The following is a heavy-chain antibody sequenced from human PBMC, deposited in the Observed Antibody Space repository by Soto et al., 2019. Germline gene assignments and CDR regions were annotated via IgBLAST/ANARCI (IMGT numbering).Heavy chain of an antibody. CDR2: ISYDGSNK. J-gene: IGHJ4*02. Sequence: QVQLVESGGGVVQPGRSLRLSCAASGFTFSSYAMHWVRQAPGKGLEWVAVISYDGSNKYYADSVQGRFTISRDNSKNTLYLQMNSLRAEDTAVYYCARDGAWFGESIDWGQGTLVTVSS. CDR3: ARDGAWFGESID. V-gene: IGHV3-30-3*01. D-gene: IGHD3-10*01. CDR1: GFTFSSYA.